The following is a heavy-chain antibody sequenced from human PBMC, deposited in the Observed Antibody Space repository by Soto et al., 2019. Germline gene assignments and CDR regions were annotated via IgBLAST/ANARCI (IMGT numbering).Heavy chain of an antibody. CDR1: GFSLSTTRVA. D-gene: IGHD6-19*01. CDR3: AHSVVAGLGYYFDY. Sequence: QITLKESGRTLVKPTQTLTLTCTFSGFSLSTTRVAVGWIRQPPGKALEWLALIYWDDDKRFSPFLKSRLTITKDTSKNQVVLTMTTMDPVDTATYYCAHSVVAGLGYYFDYWGQGTLVTVSS. CDR2: IYWDDDK. V-gene: IGHV2-5*02. J-gene: IGHJ4*02.